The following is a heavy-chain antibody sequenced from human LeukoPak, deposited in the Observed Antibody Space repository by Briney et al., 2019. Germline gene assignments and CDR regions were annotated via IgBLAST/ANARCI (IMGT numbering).Heavy chain of an antibody. CDR2: IYHSGSI. Sequence: SETLSLTCTVSGYSISNGYYWGWIRQPPGKGLEWIGSIYHSGSIYYNPSLKSRVTISVDTSKNQLSLKLSSVTAADTAVYYCARDDQIGYSSSWPWGFQHWGQGTLVTVSS. J-gene: IGHJ1*01. CDR3: ARDDQIGYSSSWPWGFQH. V-gene: IGHV4-38-2*02. D-gene: IGHD6-13*01. CDR1: GYSISNGYY.